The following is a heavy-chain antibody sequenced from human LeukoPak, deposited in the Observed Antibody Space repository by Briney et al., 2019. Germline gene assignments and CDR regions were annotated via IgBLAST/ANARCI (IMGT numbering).Heavy chain of an antibody. V-gene: IGHV1-46*01. Sequence: ASVAVPCKASGYTFTRYYKHWVRQAPRQALEWMGIINPSGGSTSYAQKFQGRVTMTRDMSTSTVYMELSSLISEDTAVYYCARDASIAEYNAFDIWGQGTMVTVSS. D-gene: IGHD6-6*01. CDR3: ARDASIAEYNAFDI. J-gene: IGHJ3*02. CDR2: INPSGGST. CDR1: GYTFTRYY.